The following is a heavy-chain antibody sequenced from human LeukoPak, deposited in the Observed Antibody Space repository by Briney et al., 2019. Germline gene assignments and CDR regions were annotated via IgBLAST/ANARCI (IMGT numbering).Heavy chain of an antibody. CDR1: GFTVSSNY. CDR3: VAMVRGVTFDY. J-gene: IGHJ4*02. V-gene: IGHV3-53*01. CDR2: IYSGGST. D-gene: IGHD3-10*01. Sequence: GGSLRLSCAASGFTVSSNYMSWVRQAPGNGLEWVSVIYSGGSTYYADSVKGRFTISRDNSKNTLYLQMNSLRAEDTAVYYCVAMVRGVTFDYWGQGTLVTVSS.